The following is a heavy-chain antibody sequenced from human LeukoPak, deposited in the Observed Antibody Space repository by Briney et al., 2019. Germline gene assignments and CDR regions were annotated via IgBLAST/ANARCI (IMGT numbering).Heavy chain of an antibody. CDR3: AKGVGELPDDF. D-gene: IGHD3-10*01. CDR1: GFTFSSYG. CDR2: ISGSGGST. J-gene: IGHJ4*02. Sequence: GGSLRLSCAASGFTFSSYGMSWVRQAPGKGLGWVSAISGSGGSTYYADSVKGRFTISRDNSKNTLYLQMNSLRAEGTAVYYCAKGVGELPDDFWGQGSLVTVSS. V-gene: IGHV3-23*01.